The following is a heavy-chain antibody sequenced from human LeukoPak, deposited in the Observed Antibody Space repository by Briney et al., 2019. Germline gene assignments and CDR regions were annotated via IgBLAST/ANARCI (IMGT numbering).Heavy chain of an antibody. D-gene: IGHD5-18*01. V-gene: IGHV4-39*01. CDR1: GGSISSSRYY. CDR3: ARRGYSYGTNWFDP. CDR2: IYYSGST. Sequence: PSETLSLTCTVSGGSISSSRYYWGWIRQPPGKGLEWLGSIYYSGSTYYNPSLKSRVTISVDTSKNQFSLKLSSVTAADAAVYYCARRGYSYGTNWFDPWGQGTLVTISS. J-gene: IGHJ5*02.